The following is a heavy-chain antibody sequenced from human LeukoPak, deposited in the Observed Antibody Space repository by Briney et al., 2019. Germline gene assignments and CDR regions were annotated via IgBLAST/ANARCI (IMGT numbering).Heavy chain of an antibody. CDR2: IYYSGST. CDR1: GGSISSYY. CDR3: ARDLSQWYMDV. D-gene: IGHD2-8*01. J-gene: IGHJ6*03. Sequence: SETLSLTCTVSGGSISSYYWSWIRQPPGKGLEWIGYIYYSGSTNYNPSLKSRVTISVDTSKNQFSLKLSSVTAADTAVYYCARDLSQWYMDVWGKGTTVTVSS. V-gene: IGHV4-59*12.